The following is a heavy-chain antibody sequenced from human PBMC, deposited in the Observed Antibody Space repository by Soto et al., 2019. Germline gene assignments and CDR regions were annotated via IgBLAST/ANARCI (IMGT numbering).Heavy chain of an antibody. CDR3: AHSPQTSSPWGYGY. Sequence: SGPTLVNPTQTLTLTCTFSGFSLSTSGVGVGWIRQPPGKALEWLALIYWDDDKLYSPFLKSRLTIAKDTSKNQVVLTMTNMDPVDTATYYCAHSPQTSSPWGYGYWGQGTLVTVSS. D-gene: IGHD6-13*01. CDR1: GFSLSTSGVG. V-gene: IGHV2-5*02. J-gene: IGHJ4*02. CDR2: IYWDDDK.